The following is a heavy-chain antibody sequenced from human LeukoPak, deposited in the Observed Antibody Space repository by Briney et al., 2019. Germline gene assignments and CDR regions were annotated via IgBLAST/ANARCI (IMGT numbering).Heavy chain of an antibody. CDR3: ARRPTGDAKFDY. J-gene: IGHJ4*02. CDR1: GGSISNYF. CDR2: IYSSGST. D-gene: IGHD7-27*01. V-gene: IGHV4-59*08. Sequence: PSETLSLTCSVSGGSISNYFWTWIRQPPGKGLEWIGYIYSSGSTYYNPSLKSRVTISVDTSKNRFSLKLSTVTAADTAVYYCARRPTGDAKFDYWGQGTLVTVSS.